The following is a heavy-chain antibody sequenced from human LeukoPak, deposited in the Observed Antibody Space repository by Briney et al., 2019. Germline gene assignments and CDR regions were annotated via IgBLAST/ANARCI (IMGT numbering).Heavy chain of an antibody. J-gene: IGHJ4*02. Sequence: VQPGRSLILSCAASGFTFSSYGMHWVRQAPGKGLEWVAVISYDGRTKYYADSVNGRFSISRDNSKNTLYLQMNSLRAEDTAAYYCAKAGHCGGDCYSIMDYWGQGTLVTVSS. V-gene: IGHV3-30*18. CDR1: GFTFSSYG. CDR2: ISYDGRTK. CDR3: AKAGHCGGDCYSIMDY. D-gene: IGHD2-21*02.